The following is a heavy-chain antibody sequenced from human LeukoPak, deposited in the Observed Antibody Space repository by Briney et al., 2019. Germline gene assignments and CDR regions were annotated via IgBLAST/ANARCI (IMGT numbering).Heavy chain of an antibody. CDR2: IYHSGST. CDR3: ASEGYYILTGFDY. V-gene: IGHV4-38-2*02. Sequence: SETLSLTCTVSGYSISSGYYWGWIRQPPGKGLEWIGSIYHSGSTYYNPSLKSRVTISVDTSKNQFSLKLSSVTAADTAVYYCASEGYYILTGFDYWGQGTLVTVSS. CDR1: GYSISSGYY. J-gene: IGHJ4*02. D-gene: IGHD3-9*01.